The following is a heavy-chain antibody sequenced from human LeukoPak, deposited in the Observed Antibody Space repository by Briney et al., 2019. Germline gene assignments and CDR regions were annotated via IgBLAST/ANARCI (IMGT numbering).Heavy chain of an antibody. V-gene: IGHV3-7*01. Sequence: GGSLRVSCAAPGFSFSRSWMTWVRQAPGKGLEFVANINQDGSVKNYVDFVRGRFTISRDNAKNSLYLQMNSLRAEDTAVYYCARDPGFSAFDIWGQGTMVTVSS. J-gene: IGHJ3*02. CDR2: INQDGSVK. D-gene: IGHD6-25*01. CDR3: ARDPGFSAFDI. CDR1: GFSFSRSW.